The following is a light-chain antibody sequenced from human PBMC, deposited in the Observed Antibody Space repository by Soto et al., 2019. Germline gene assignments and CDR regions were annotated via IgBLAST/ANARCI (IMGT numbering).Light chain of an antibody. CDR1: SSDVGGYDY. V-gene: IGLV2-14*01. CDR2: NVR. Sequence: QPASVSGSPGQSITISCTGTSSDVGGYDYVSWYQQYAGKAPKLTIYNVRNRPSGVSNRFSGSKSGNTAPLTISGLQPEDEADYFCSSYTNSGTVLFGGGTKLTVL. J-gene: IGLJ2*01. CDR3: SSYTNSGTVL.